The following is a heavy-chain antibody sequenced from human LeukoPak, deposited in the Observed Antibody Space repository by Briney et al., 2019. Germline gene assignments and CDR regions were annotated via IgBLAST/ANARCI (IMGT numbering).Heavy chain of an antibody. CDR3: ARAQLWMGYFDY. D-gene: IGHD5-18*01. CDR2: MNPNSGNT. Sequence: ASVKVSCKASGYTFTSYDINWVRQATGQGLEWMGWMNPNSGNTGYAQKFQGRVTITRNTSISTAYMELSSLRSEDTAVYYCARAQLWMGYFDYWGQGTLVTVSS. CDR1: GYTFTSYD. J-gene: IGHJ4*02. V-gene: IGHV1-8*03.